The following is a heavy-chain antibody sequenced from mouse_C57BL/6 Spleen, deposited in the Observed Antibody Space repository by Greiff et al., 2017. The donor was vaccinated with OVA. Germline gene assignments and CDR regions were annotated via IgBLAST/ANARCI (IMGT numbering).Heavy chain of an antibody. CDR3: ARNYDGYTAWFAY. Sequence: VQLQQSGAELVKPGASVKLSCTASGFNIKDYYMHWVKQRTERGLGWIGRIDPEDGETKYAPKFQGKATITADTSSNTAYLQLSILTSEDTAVYYCARNYDGYTAWFAYWGQGTLVTVSA. J-gene: IGHJ3*01. CDR1: GFNIKDYY. CDR2: IDPEDGET. V-gene: IGHV14-2*01. D-gene: IGHD2-3*01.